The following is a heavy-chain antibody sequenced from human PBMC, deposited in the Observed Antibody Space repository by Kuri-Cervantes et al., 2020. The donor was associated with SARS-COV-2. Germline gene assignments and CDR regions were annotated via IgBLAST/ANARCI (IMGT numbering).Heavy chain of an antibody. CDR3: ARHRWFDP. J-gene: IGHJ5*02. Sequence: SQTLSLTCAVYGGSFSGCYWSWIRQTPGKGLEWIGEINHSGSTNYNPSLKSRVTISVDTSKNQFSLKLSSVTAADTAVYYCARHRWFDPWGQGTLVTVSS. CDR1: GGSFSGCY. D-gene: IGHD1-14*01. V-gene: IGHV4-34*01. CDR2: INHSGST.